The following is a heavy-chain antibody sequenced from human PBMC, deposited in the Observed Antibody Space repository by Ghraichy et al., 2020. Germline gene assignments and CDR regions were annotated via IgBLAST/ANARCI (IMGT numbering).Heavy chain of an antibody. V-gene: IGHV4-34*01. CDR1: GGSFSGYY. CDR2: INHSGST. D-gene: IGHD6-13*01. CDR3: SVLVNNFDY. J-gene: IGHJ4*02. Sequence: SQTLSLTCAVYGGSFSGYYWSWIRQPPGKGLEWIGEINHSGSTNYNPSLKSRVTISVDTSKNQFSLKLSSVTAADTAVYYCSVLVNNFDYWGQGTLVTVSS.